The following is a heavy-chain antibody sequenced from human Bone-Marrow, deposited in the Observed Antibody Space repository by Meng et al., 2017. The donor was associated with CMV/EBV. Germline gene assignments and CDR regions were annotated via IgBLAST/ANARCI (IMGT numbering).Heavy chain of an antibody. CDR1: GRSFSGYY. J-gene: IGHJ6*01. D-gene: IGHD2-2*02. V-gene: IGHV4-34*01. Sequence: SEILSLTCAVYGRSFSGYYWSWIRQPPGKGLEWIGEINHSGSTNYNPSLKSRVTISVDTSKNQFSLKLSHVTAADTAVYYCSRGGGIVPAAIQDYYYYYGMDVWGQGTTVTGSS. CDR3: SRGGGIVPAAIQDYYYYYGMDV. CDR2: INHSGST.